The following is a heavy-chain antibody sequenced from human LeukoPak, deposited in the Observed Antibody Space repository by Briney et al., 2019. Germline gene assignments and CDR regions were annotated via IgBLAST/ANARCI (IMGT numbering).Heavy chain of an antibody. Sequence: PGGSLRLSCAASGFTFSGSAMHWVRQASGKGLEWVGRIRSKANSYATAYAASVKGRFTISRDDSKNTAYLQMNSLKTEDTAVYYCARYYYDSSGYDNWFDPWGQGTLVTVSS. CDR3: ARYYYDSSGYDNWFDP. D-gene: IGHD3-22*01. CDR2: IRSKANSYAT. CDR1: GFTFSGSA. V-gene: IGHV3-73*01. J-gene: IGHJ5*02.